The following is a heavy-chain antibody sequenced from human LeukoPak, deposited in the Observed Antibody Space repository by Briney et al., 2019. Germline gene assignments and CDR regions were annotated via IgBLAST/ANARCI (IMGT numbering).Heavy chain of an antibody. CDR2: INPSGGST. V-gene: IGHV1-46*01. J-gene: IGHJ5*02. CDR1: GYTFTSYY. Sequence: ASVKVSCKASGYTFTSYYMHWVRQAPGQGLEWMGIINPSGGSTSYAQKFQGRVTMTRVTSTSTVYMELSSLRSEDTAVYYCAREVEELPSIAAPRGWFDPWGQGTLVTVSS. D-gene: IGHD6-6*01. CDR3: AREVEELPSIAAPRGWFDP.